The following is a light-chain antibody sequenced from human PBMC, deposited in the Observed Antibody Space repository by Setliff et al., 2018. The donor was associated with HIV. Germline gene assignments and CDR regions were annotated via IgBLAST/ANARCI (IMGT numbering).Light chain of an antibody. CDR3: CSYTSSLTYV. J-gene: IGLJ1*01. CDR1: SSDVGSDNF. Sequence: VLTQPASVSGSPGQSITISCSGSSSDVGSDNFVSWYQQHPGKAPQVIIYDVSRRPSGVSSRFSGSKSGNTASLTISGLQAEDQADYYCCSYTSSLTYVFGTGTKVTVL. CDR2: DVS. V-gene: IGLV2-14*03.